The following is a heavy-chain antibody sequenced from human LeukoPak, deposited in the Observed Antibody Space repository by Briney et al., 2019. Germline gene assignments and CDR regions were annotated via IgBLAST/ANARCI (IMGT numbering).Heavy chain of an antibody. Sequence: GGSLRLSCATSGFIFSDSDIHWVRPASGKGLEWVGRIGSRDKIYATAYGASVKGRFTISRDVSKKTAFLQMKSLKTADTAVYYCTTYISGHRWGQGTLVTVSS. CDR1: GFIFSDSD. V-gene: IGHV3-73*01. CDR3: TTYISGHR. CDR2: IGSRDKIYAT. D-gene: IGHD6-19*01. J-gene: IGHJ5*02.